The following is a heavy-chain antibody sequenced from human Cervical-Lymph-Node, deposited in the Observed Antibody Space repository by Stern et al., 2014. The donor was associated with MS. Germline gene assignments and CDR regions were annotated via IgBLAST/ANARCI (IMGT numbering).Heavy chain of an antibody. J-gene: IGHJ6*02. Sequence: VQLVQSGAEVKKPGESLKISCKGSGYTFTNNWIAWVRQMPGKGLEWMGIIYPDDSDIRYSPSLQGQVTISADKSIRNSYPHWRSLKAADSAVYYCARHPPRRKWDDPNYGMDVWGQGTTVTVSS. CDR2: IYPDDSDI. D-gene: IGHD1-1*01. CDR3: ARHPPRRKWDDPNYGMDV. CDR1: GYTFTNNW. V-gene: IGHV5-51*01.